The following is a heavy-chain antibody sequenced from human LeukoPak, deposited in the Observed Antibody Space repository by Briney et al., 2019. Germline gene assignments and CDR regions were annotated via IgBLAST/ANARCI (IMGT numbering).Heavy chain of an antibody. CDR3: AREGTRSGYYSYYYGMDV. Sequence: GGSLRLSCAASGFTFSSYSMNWVRQAPGKGLEWVSSISSSSSYIYYADSVKGRFTISRDNAKNSLYLQMNSLRAEDTAVYYCAREGTRSGYYSYYYGMDVWGQGTTVTVS. CDR1: GFTFSSYS. V-gene: IGHV3-21*01. J-gene: IGHJ6*02. D-gene: IGHD3-22*01. CDR2: ISSSSSYI.